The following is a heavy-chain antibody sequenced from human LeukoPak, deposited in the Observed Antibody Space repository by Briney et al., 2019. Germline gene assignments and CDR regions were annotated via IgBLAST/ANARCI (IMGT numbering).Heavy chain of an antibody. V-gene: IGHV3-74*01. CDR2: IKTDGSIT. J-gene: IGHJ4*02. D-gene: IGHD2-21*02. CDR1: GFTFSSYW. Sequence: GRSLTLSCAASGFTFSSYWMGWVRQDPGKGLAWVSCIKTDGSITAYAGSVKGRFTISRDNAKNTLYLQMNSLRADDTAVYYCARDGDAPMTDFDYWGQGTLVTVSS. CDR3: ARDGDAPMTDFDY.